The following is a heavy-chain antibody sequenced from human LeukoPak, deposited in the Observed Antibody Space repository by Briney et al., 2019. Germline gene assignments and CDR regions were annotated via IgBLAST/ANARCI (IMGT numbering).Heavy chain of an antibody. V-gene: IGHV4-34*01. CDR2: INHSGST. CDR3: ARTSGWYYYYYMDV. Sequence: SETLSLTCAVYGGSFSGYYWSWIRQLPGKGLEWIGEINHSGSTNYNPSLKSRVTISVDTSKNQFSLELSSVTAADTAVYYCARTSGWYYYYYMDVWGKGTTVTVSS. CDR1: GGSFSGYY. D-gene: IGHD6-19*01. J-gene: IGHJ6*03.